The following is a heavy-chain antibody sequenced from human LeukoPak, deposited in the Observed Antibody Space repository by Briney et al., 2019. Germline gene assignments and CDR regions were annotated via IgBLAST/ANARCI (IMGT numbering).Heavy chain of an antibody. J-gene: IGHJ3*02. V-gene: IGHV1-2*02. CDR1: GHTFTGYY. CDR3: AIALSMIVVVTHAFDI. CDR2: INPNSGGT. D-gene: IGHD3-22*01. Sequence: ASVKVSCKASGHTFTGYYMHWVRQAPGQGLGWMGWINPNSGGTNYAQKFQGRVTMPRDTSISTAYMELSRLRSGDTAVYYCAIALSMIVVVTHAFDIWGQGTMVTVSS.